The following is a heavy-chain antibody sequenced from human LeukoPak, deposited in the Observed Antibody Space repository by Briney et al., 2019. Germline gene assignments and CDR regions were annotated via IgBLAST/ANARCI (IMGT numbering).Heavy chain of an antibody. D-gene: IGHD5-24*01. J-gene: IGHJ3*01. CDR3: ARIRDGYNDAYDL. CDR2: INPDGGNT. CDR1: GYTLTELS. V-gene: IGHV1-46*01. Sequence: GASVKVSCKVSGYTLTELSMHWVRQAPGQVLEWMGLINPDGGNTNYAQNFQGRVTLTRDTSTSTVYMELSSLRSEDTAIYYCARIRDGYNDAYDLWGQGTVVTVPS.